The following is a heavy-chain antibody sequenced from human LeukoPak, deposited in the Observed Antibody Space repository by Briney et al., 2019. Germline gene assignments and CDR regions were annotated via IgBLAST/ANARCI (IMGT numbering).Heavy chain of an antibody. CDR3: ARKGNAFDF. CDR2: IKLDVSET. CDR1: GFPFSSYW. Sequence: GGSLRLSCAASGFPFSSYWMAWVRQAPGKGLEWVANIKLDVSETYYVDSVRGRFTISRDNTKNSLYLQMDSLRAEDTAVYYCARKGNAFDFWGQGTMVTVSS. J-gene: IGHJ3*01. D-gene: IGHD3-10*01. V-gene: IGHV3-7*01.